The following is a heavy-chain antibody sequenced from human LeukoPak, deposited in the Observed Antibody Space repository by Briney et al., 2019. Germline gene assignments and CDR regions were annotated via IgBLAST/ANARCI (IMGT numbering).Heavy chain of an antibody. D-gene: IGHD3-10*01. CDR3: AKRDMVQGVK. Sequence: GGSLRLSCAASGFTFSTYAMTWVRQAPGKGLEWVSTIDGSGGSTCYADSVKGRLTISRDNPKNTLYLQMNSLRAEDTAVYYCAKRDMVQGVKWGQGTLVTVSS. CDR1: GFTFSTYA. CDR2: IDGSGGST. J-gene: IGHJ4*02. V-gene: IGHV3-23*01.